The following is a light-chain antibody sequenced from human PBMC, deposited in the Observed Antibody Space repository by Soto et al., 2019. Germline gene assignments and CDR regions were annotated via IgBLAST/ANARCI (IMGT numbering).Light chain of an antibody. CDR1: SSDVGTYNY. Sequence: QSALTQPASVSGSPGQSITISCTGTSSDVGTYNYVSWYQQHPGKAPKLMIYEVSNRPSGVSNRFSGSKSGNTASLTISGLLAEDEADYYCNSYTSSSTLYVFGTGTKLTVL. J-gene: IGLJ1*01. CDR3: NSYTSSSTLYV. CDR2: EVS. V-gene: IGLV2-14*01.